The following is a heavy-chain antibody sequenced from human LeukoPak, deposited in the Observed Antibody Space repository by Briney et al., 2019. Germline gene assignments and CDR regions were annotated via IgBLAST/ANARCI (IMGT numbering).Heavy chain of an antibody. D-gene: IGHD2-15*01. CDR3: ARADIVVVVAAAHDAFDI. CDR1: GGSISSGDYY. Sequence: SETLSLTCTVSGGSISSGDYYWSWIRQPPGKGLEWIGYIYYSGSTYYNPSLKSRVTISVDTSENQFSLKLSSVTAADTAVYYCARADIVVVVAAAHDAFDIWGQGTMVTVSS. V-gene: IGHV4-30-4*01. J-gene: IGHJ3*02. CDR2: IYYSGST.